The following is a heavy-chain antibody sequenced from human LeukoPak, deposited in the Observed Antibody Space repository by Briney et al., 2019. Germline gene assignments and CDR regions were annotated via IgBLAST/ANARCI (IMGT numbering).Heavy chain of an antibody. CDR3: ARDRNSGWGFGY. D-gene: IGHD6-19*01. J-gene: IGHJ4*02. CDR1: GFTFSSYS. Sequence: GGSLRLSCAASGFTFSSYSMNWVRQAPGKGLEWVSYISSSSSTIYYADSVKGRFTISRDNAKNSLYLQMSSLRDEDTAVYYCARDRNSGWGFGYWGQGTLVTVSS. CDR2: ISSSSSTI. V-gene: IGHV3-48*02.